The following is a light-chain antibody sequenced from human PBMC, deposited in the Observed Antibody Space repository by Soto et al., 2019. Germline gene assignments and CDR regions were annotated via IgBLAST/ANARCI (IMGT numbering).Light chain of an antibody. CDR3: SSYAGSNKMI. V-gene: IGLV2-8*01. J-gene: IGLJ2*01. CDR2: EVN. Sequence: QSVLTQPPSASGSPGQSITISCTGTSTDVGTYNYVSWYQQHPGKAPKLMIYEVNKRPSGFPDRFSGSKSGNTASLTVSGVQAEDEADYYCSSYAGSNKMIFGGGTKLTVL. CDR1: STDVGTYNY.